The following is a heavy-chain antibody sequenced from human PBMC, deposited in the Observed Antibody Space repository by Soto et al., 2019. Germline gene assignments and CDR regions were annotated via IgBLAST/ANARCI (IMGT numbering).Heavy chain of an antibody. Sequence: EVQLVESGGDLVEPGGSLRLSCAASGFTVSSNYMSWVRQAPGKGLEWVSVIYSGGSTYYADSVKGRFTISRNNSKNTLYLQMNSLRAEDTAVYYCARDFVFVSAAVRDSYYYYGMDVWGQGTTVTVSS. CDR3: ARDFVFVSAAVRDSYYYYGMDV. D-gene: IGHD2-2*01. V-gene: IGHV3-66*01. J-gene: IGHJ6*02. CDR1: GFTVSSNY. CDR2: IYSGGST.